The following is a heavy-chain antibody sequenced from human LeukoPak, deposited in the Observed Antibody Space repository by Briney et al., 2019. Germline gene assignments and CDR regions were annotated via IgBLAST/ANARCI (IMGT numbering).Heavy chain of an antibody. CDR3: GKSEAYSFAYGIDF. CDR1: GFTFSNYA. Sequence: GGSLRLSCAASGFTFSNYAITWVRQAPGKGLEWVSVISGSGGSTYYADSVKGRFTISRDNSKNTLYLQMNSLRAEDTAVYYCGKSEAYSFAYGIDFWGEGTLVTVSS. J-gene: IGHJ4*02. V-gene: IGHV3-23*01. D-gene: IGHD5-18*01. CDR2: ISGSGGST.